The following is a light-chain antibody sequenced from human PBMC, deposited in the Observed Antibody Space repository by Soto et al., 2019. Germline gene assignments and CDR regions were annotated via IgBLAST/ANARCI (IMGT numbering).Light chain of an antibody. CDR3: QKYNSAPLT. Sequence: DIQMTQSPSSLSSSVGDRVTITCRASQGISNYLAWYQQKPGKGPKLLLYAASTLQSGVPSRFSGSGSGTDFTITISSLQPEDVANYYCQKYNSAPLTFGQGTRLEIK. V-gene: IGKV1-27*01. CDR2: AAS. J-gene: IGKJ5*01. CDR1: QGISNY.